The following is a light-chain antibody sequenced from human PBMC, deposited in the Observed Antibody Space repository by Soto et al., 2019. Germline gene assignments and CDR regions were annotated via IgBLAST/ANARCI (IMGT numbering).Light chain of an antibody. CDR1: HNDIGTYDY. J-gene: IGLJ1*01. Sequence: QSALTQPTSVSGSPGQSITISCTGNHNDIGTYDYVSWYQQHPGRAPRLLIYGVTTRPSGISDRFSASKSGLTASLTISGLQPADVADYYCSSFTSDRISVFGPGTQLTVL. CDR3: SSFTSDRISV. V-gene: IGLV2-14*03. CDR2: GVT.